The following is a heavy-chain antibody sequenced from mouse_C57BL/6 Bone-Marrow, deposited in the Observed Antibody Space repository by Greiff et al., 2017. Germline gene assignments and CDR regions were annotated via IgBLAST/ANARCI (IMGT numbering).Heavy chain of an antibody. CDR2: IYPGGGDT. D-gene: IGHD3-2*02. CDR1: GYAFSSYW. CDR3: ARRCSSYWFSY. J-gene: IGHJ3*01. V-gene: IGHV1-82*01. Sequence: QVQLKESGPELVKPGASVKISCKASGYAFSSYWMNWVKQRPGKGLEWIGRIYPGGGDTNYNGKFKGKATLTAEKSSSTAYMQLSSLTSEDSAVYYCARRCSSYWFSYWGQGTLVTVSA.